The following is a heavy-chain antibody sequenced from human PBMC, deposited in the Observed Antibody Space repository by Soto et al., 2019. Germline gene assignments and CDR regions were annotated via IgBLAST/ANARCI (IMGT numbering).Heavy chain of an antibody. CDR1: GGSVSSESHY. J-gene: IGHJ6*02. Sequence: QVQLQESGPGLVKPSETLSLTCTVSGGSVSSESHYWSWIRQTPGTGLEWIGYIYYTGSTNYNPSLKGRVTMSVDTSRDKVSLRLRSVTRADTAVYYCARDQYDFRSGSYYYAMEVWGQGTKVTVSS. V-gene: IGHV4-61*01. D-gene: IGHD3-3*01. CDR2: IYYTGST. CDR3: ARDQYDFRSGSYYYAMEV.